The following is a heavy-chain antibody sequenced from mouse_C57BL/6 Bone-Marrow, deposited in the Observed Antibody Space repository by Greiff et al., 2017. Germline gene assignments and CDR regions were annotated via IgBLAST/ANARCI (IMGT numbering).Heavy chain of an antibody. J-gene: IGHJ3*01. CDR1: GYTFTSYW. D-gene: IGHD3-2*02. V-gene: IGHV1-50*01. CDR3: ASPTAQATWAWFAY. Sequence: QVQLQQPGAELVKPGASVKLSCKASGYTFTSYWMQWVKQRPGQGLEWIGEIDPSDSYTNYNQKFKGKATLTVVTSSSTAYMQLSSLTSEDSAVYYCASPTAQATWAWFAYWGQGTLVTVYA. CDR2: IDPSDSYT.